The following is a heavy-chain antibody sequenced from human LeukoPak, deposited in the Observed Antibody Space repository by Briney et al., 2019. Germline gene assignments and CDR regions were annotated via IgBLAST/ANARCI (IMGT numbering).Heavy chain of an antibody. J-gene: IGHJ6*02. CDR1: GYTFTSYG. CDR3: ARGSELYEYYYYGMDV. V-gene: IGHV1-18*01. Sequence: ASVKVSCKASGYTFTSYGISWVRQAPGQGLEWMGWISAYNGNTNYAQKLQGRVTMTTDTSTSTAYMELRSLRSDDTAVYYCARGSELYEYYYYGMDVWGQRTTVTVSS. D-gene: IGHD1-26*01. CDR2: ISAYNGNT.